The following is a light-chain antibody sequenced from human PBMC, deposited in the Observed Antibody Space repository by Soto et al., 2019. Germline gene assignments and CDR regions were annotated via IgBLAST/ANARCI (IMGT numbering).Light chain of an antibody. J-gene: IGLJ2*01. CDR1: SSDVGAYDF. CDR2: DVT. Sequence: QSALTQPASVSGSPGQSITISCTGTSSDVGAYDFVSWYQHYPGKAPQLVTFDVTHRPPGISDRFSGSKSANTASLTISGLQAEDEAFYYCSSYTTRSTLVFGGGTQLTVL. CDR3: SSYTTRSTLV. V-gene: IGLV2-14*01.